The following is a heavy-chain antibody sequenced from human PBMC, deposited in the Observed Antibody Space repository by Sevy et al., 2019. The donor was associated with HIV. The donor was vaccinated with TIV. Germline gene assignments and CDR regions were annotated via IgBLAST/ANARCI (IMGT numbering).Heavy chain of an antibody. V-gene: IGHV3-15*01. Sequence: GGSLRLSCVASGFTFSYAWMSWVRQAPGKGLEWVGRIKSRPEGGATDYAAPVKGRFTISRDDSKNTLYLQMNSLKTEDTAVYYCSTDPIIVLLVTDGMDVWGQGTTVTVSS. CDR2: IKSRPEGGAT. CDR3: STDPIIVLLVTDGMDV. D-gene: IGHD2-8*02. CDR1: GFTFSYAW. J-gene: IGHJ6*02.